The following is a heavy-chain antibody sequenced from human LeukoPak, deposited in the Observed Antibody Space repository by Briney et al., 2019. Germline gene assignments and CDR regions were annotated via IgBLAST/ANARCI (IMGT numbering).Heavy chain of an antibody. Sequence: SEILSLTCAVYGGSFSGYYWSWIRQPPGKGLEWIGEINHSGSTNYNPSLKSRVTISVDTSKNQFSLKLSSVTAADTAVYYCARGHTVTTGSYNWFDPWGQGTLVTVSS. CDR1: GGSFSGYY. V-gene: IGHV4-34*01. CDR2: INHSGST. J-gene: IGHJ5*02. D-gene: IGHD4-4*01. CDR3: ARGHTVTTGSYNWFDP.